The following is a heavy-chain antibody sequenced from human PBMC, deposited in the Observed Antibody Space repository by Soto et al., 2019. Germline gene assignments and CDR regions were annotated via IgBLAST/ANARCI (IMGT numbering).Heavy chain of an antibody. CDR2: ISAYNGNT. D-gene: IGHD3-22*01. Sequence: QVRLVQSGAEVKKPGASVKVSCKASGYTFTSYGISWVRQAPGQGLEWMGWISAYNGNTNYAQKLQGRVTMTTDTSTSTAYMELRSLRSDDTAVYYCARDEGWAYYDSSGPVLLGYWGQGTLVTVSS. J-gene: IGHJ4*02. CDR3: ARDEGWAYYDSSGPVLLGY. V-gene: IGHV1-18*01. CDR1: GYTFTSYG.